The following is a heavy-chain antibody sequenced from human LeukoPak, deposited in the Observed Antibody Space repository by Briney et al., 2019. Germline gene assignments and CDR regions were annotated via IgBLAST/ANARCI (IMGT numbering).Heavy chain of an antibody. CDR3: ARDRLITMVRGVNGWFDP. V-gene: IGHV4-59*12. D-gene: IGHD3-10*01. J-gene: IGHJ5*02. CDR2: IYYSGST. CDR1: GGSISSYY. Sequence: SETLSLTCTVSGGSISSYYWSWIRQPPGKGLEWIGYIYYSGSTYYNPSLKSRVTISVDTSKNQFSLKLSSVTAADTAVYYCARDRLITMVRGVNGWFDPWGQGTLVTVSS.